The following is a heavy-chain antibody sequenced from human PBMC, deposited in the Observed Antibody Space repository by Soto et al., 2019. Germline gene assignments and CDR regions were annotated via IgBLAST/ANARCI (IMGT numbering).Heavy chain of an antibody. D-gene: IGHD1-20*01. Sequence: QVQLVQSGAEVKKPGASVKVSCKASGYTFTSYDINWVRQATGQGLEWMGWMNPNSGNTGYAQNFQSRVTMARNTAISTAYMALSSLRCEETAVYYCERGRGSGSRITYYFDYWGQGTLVTVSS. CDR1: GYTFTSYD. J-gene: IGHJ4*02. CDR3: ERGRGSGSRITYYFDY. CDR2: MNPNSGNT. V-gene: IGHV1-8*01.